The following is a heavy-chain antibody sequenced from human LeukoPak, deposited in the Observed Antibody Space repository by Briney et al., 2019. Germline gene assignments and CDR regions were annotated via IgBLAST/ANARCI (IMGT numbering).Heavy chain of an antibody. J-gene: IGHJ4*02. CDR3: ARPYTAMGEYYFDY. CDR1: GYSFTSYW. Sequence: GESLQISCKGSGYSFTSYWIGWVRQMPGKGLEWMGIIYPGDSDTRYSPSFQGQVTISADKFISTAYLQWSSLKASDTAMYYCARPYTAMGEYYFDYWGQGTLVTVSS. CDR2: IYPGDSDT. V-gene: IGHV5-51*01. D-gene: IGHD5-18*01.